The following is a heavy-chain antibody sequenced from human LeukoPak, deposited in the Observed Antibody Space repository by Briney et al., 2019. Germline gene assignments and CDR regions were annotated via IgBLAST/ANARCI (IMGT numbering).Heavy chain of an antibody. Sequence: GRSLRLSCAASGLTFNTSGVHWVRQAPGKALEWVAVISYDGRNKFLTDSVKGRFTISRDNSKNTLYLQMNSLRGDDTAVYYCAKEGGTPGMDVWGQGTTVTVSS. V-gene: IGHV3-30*18. CDR1: GLTFNTSG. J-gene: IGHJ6*02. CDR3: AKEGGTPGMDV. CDR2: ISYDGRNK.